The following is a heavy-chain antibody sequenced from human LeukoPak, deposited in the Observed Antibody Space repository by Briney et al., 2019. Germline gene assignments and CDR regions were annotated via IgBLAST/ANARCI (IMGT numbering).Heavy chain of an antibody. Sequence: SETLSLTCTVSGGSIRSYHWSWIRQSPGKALEWIAYINSRGDTKYNPSLKSRVTKSMDTPKNKFSLKVSAVTDADTALYFCARTTSNGSADYWGQGTQVTVSA. D-gene: IGHD2-8*01. CDR2: INSRGDT. CDR1: GGSIRSYH. J-gene: IGHJ4*02. CDR3: ARTTSNGSADY. V-gene: IGHV4-59*08.